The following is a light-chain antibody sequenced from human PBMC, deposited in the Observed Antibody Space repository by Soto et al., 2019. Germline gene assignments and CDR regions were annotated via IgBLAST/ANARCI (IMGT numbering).Light chain of an antibody. CDR3: QQYDNLPVT. Sequence: DIQMTQSPSSLSASVGDRVTITCQASQDISNYLNWYQQKPGKAPKLLIYDASNLETGVPSRFSGSGSGTDFTFSISSLQPEDIAAYYCQQYDNLPVTFGHGTKVDIQ. CDR1: QDISNY. CDR2: DAS. J-gene: IGKJ3*01. V-gene: IGKV1-33*01.